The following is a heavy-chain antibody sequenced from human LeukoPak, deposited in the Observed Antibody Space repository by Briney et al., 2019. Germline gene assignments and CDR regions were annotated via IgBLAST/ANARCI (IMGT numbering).Heavy chain of an antibody. CDR1: GFTFSNYG. J-gene: IGHJ6*03. CDR3: ARTDSSGSLYYYYYMDV. V-gene: IGHV3-30*02. CDR2: IRYDGSNK. D-gene: IGHD3-22*01. Sequence: GGSLRLSCAASGFTFSNYGMHWVRQAPGKGLEWVAFIRYDGSNKYYADSVKGRVTISRDNSKKTLYLQMNSLRAEDTAVYYCARTDSSGSLYYYYYMDVWGKGTTVTVSS.